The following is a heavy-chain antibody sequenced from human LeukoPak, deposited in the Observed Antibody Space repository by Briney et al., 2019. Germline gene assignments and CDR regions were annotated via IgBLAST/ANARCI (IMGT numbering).Heavy chain of an antibody. D-gene: IGHD6-13*01. J-gene: IGHJ4*02. CDR2: IGDST. V-gene: IGHV3-23*01. CDR1: GFTFSSYA. CDR3: AKATRPADSSSNYVDFDC. Sequence: GGSLRLSCAASGFTFSSYAMTWVRQAPGKGPEWVSAIGDSTYSADSVKGRFTISRDNSKNTLYLQMNSLRGEDTAVYYCAKATRPADSSSNYVDFDCWGQGTRVTVSS.